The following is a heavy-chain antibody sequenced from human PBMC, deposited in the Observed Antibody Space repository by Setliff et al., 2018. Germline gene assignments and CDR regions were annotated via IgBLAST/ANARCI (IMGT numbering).Heavy chain of an antibody. V-gene: IGHV4-59*01. D-gene: IGHD5-12*01. CDR3: ARVGRGYSGYASSAFDI. CDR1: GGSISSYY. Sequence: SETLSLTCTVSGGSISSYYWSWIRQPPGKGLEWIGYIYYSGSTNYNPSLKSRVAISVDTSKNQFSLKLSSVTAADTAVYYCARVGRGYSGYASSAFDIWGQGTMVTV. CDR2: IYYSGST. J-gene: IGHJ3*02.